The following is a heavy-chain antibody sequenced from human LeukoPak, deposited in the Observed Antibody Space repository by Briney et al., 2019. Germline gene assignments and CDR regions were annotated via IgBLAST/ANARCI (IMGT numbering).Heavy chain of an antibody. V-gene: IGHV3-11*01. CDR2: ISSSGSTI. CDR1: VFTFSDYY. CDR3: ARRPPYCSSTSCYDV. J-gene: IGHJ6*02. D-gene: IGHD2-2*01. Sequence: GGSLRLSCAASVFTFSDYYMSWIRQAPWKGLEWISYISSSGSTIYYADSVKGRFTISRDNAKNSLYLQVNSLRAEDTAVYYCARRPPYCSSTSCYDVWGQGTTVTVSS.